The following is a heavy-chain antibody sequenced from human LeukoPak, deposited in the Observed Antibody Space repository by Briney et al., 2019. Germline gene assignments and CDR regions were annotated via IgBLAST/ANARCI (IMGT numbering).Heavy chain of an antibody. D-gene: IGHD1-26*01. CDR1: GFTFSSYS. J-gene: IGHJ4*02. CDR2: ISYDGSNK. V-gene: IGHV3-30*03. CDR3: ARVNSGSYYGYFDY. Sequence: PGGSLRLSCAASGFTFSSYSMNWVRQAPGKGLEWVAVISYDGSNKYYADSVKGRFTISRDNSKNTLYLQVNSLRAEDTAVYYCARVNSGSYYGYFDYWGQGTLVTVSS.